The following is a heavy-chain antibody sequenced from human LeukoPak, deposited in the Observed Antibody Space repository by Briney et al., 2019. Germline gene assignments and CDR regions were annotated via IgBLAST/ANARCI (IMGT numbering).Heavy chain of an antibody. CDR3: AKGGRGAAAADYYYYYMDV. J-gene: IGHJ6*03. D-gene: IGHD6-13*01. CDR2: ISGSGGST. Sequence: GGSLGFSCAASGFTFSSYAMSWVRQAPGKGLEWVSAISGSGGSTYYADSVKGRFTISRDNSKNTLYLQMNSLRAEDTAVYYCAKGGRGAAAADYYYYYMDVWGKGTTVTVSS. CDR1: GFTFSSYA. V-gene: IGHV3-23*01.